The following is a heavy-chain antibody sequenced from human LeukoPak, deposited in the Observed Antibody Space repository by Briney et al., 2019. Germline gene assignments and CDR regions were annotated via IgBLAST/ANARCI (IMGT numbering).Heavy chain of an antibody. V-gene: IGHV3-30*18. CDR1: GFTFSSYG. CDR2: ISYDGSNK. D-gene: IGHD5-18*01. J-gene: IGHJ3*02. Sequence: PGGSLRLSCAASGFTFSSYGMHWVRQAPGKGLEWVAVISYDGSNKYYADSVKGRFTISRDNSKNTLYLQMNSLRAEDTAVYCCAKVRGYSYDAFDIWGQGTMVTVSS. CDR3: AKVRGYSYDAFDI.